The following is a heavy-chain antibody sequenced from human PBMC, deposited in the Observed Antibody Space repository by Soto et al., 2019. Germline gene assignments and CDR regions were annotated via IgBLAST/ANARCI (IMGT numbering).Heavy chain of an antibody. CDR3: AKVGYALWSGYYTGLVF. V-gene: IGHV4-34*01. CDR1: GGSFSGDY. Sequence: SETLSLTCAVYGGSFSGDYWSWIRQPPGKGLEWIGEINHSGSTNYNPSLKSRVTISVDTSKNQFSLKLSSVTAADTAVYYCAKVGYALWSGYYTGLVFWGKRTRGTVSS. J-gene: IGHJ4*02. D-gene: IGHD3-3*01. CDR2: INHSGST.